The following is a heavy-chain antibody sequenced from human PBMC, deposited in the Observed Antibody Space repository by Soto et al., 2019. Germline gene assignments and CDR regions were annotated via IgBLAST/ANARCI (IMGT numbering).Heavy chain of an antibody. CDR1: GDSFNDYY. CDR3: ARESGGATATLDYYYFYMDV. Sequence: QVQLVQSGAEVRKPGASVTVSCRSSGDSFNDYYIHWVRQAPGQGFEWMGWINPNGGVTKYAQKFEGGVRMTRDTSIRTVYMQLSRLRSDDTAVYYCARESGGATATLDYYYFYMDVWGTGTTVTGSS. V-gene: IGHV1-2*02. D-gene: IGHD5-12*01. J-gene: IGHJ6*03. CDR2: INPNGGVT.